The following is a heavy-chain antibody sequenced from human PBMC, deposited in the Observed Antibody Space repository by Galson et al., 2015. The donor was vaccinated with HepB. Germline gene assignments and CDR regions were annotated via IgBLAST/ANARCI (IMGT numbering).Heavy chain of an antibody. J-gene: IGHJ4*02. CDR3: ARDPIVWFGTHGGY. Sequence: SLRLSCAASGFTFSSYTMNWVRQAPGKGLEWVSSIRSSSSYIYYADSVKGRFTISRDNAKNSLYLQMNSLRAEDTAVYYCARDPIVWFGTHGGYWGQGTLVTVSS. V-gene: IGHV3-21*01. D-gene: IGHD3-10*01. CDR1: GFTFSSYT. CDR2: IRSSSSYI.